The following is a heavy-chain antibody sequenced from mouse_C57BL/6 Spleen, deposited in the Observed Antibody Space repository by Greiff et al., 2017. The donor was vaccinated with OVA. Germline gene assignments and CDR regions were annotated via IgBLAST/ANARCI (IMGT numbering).Heavy chain of an antibody. J-gene: IGHJ3*01. V-gene: IGHV5-17*01. Sequence: EVKLMESGGGLVKPGGSLKLSCAASGFTFSDYGMHWVRQAPEKGLEWVAYISSGSSTIYYADTVKGRFTISRDNAKNTLFLQMTSLRSEDTAMYYCARAPQGFAYWGQGTLVTVSA. CDR3: ARAPQGFAY. CDR1: GFTFSDYG. CDR2: ISSGSSTI.